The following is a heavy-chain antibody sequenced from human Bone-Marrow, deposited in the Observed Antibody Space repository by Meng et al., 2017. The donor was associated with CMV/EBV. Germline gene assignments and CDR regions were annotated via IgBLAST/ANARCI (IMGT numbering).Heavy chain of an antibody. CDR2: IYYSGST. D-gene: IGHD4-17*01. CDR1: GGSVSSGSYY. Sequence: GSLRLSCTVSGGSVSSGSYYWSWIRQPPGKGLEWIGYIYYSGSTNYNPSLKSRVTISVDTSKNQFSLKLSSVIAADTAVYYCARSPVTTPTYDYWGQGTRVTVSS. V-gene: IGHV4-61*01. J-gene: IGHJ4*02. CDR3: ARSPVTTPTYDY.